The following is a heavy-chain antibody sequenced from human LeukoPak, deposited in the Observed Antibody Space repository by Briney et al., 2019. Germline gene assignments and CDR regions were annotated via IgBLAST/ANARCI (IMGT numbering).Heavy chain of an antibody. J-gene: IGHJ4*02. Sequence: GASVKVSCKASGYTFTGYYTHWVRQAPGQGLEWMGWINPNSGGTNYAQKFQGRVTMTRDTSISTAYMELSRLRSDDTAVYYCARRGYYDSSGQLDYWGQGTLVTVSS. CDR1: GYTFTGYY. D-gene: IGHD3-22*01. CDR2: INPNSGGT. V-gene: IGHV1-2*02. CDR3: ARRGYYDSSGQLDY.